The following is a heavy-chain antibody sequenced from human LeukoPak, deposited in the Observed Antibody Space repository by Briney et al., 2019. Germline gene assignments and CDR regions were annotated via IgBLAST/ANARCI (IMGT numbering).Heavy chain of an antibody. CDR3: ARRSGSYYHYFDY. V-gene: IGHV4-34*01. CDR1: GGPFSGYY. D-gene: IGHD3-10*01. CDR2: INHSGST. Sequence: PSETLSLTCAVYGGPFSGYYWSWIRQPPGKGLEWIGEINHSGSTNYNPSLKSRVTISVDTSKNQFSLKLSSVTAADTAVYYCARRSGSYYHYFDYWGQGTLVTVSS. J-gene: IGHJ4*02.